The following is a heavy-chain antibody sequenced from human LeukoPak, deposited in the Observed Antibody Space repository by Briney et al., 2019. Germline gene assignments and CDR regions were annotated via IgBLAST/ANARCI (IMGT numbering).Heavy chain of an antibody. CDR3: AAFSA. V-gene: IGHV3-53*01. J-gene: IGHJ4*02. CDR1: GFTGSSNY. Sequence: GGSLSLSCAAPGFTGSSNYISWVRPAPGKGLEWVSVIYSGGSTYYADSVKGRFTISRDNSKNTLYLQMNSLRAEDTAVYYCAAFSAWGQGTLVTVSS. D-gene: IGHD2/OR15-2a*01. CDR2: IYSGGST.